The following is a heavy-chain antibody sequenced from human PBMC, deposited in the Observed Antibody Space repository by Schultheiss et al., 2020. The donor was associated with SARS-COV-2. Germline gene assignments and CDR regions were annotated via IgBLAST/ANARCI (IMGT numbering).Heavy chain of an antibody. CDR1: GESFSGYY. CDR2: IYYSGST. J-gene: IGHJ3*02. CDR3: ARLYSSGWPTGVDAFDI. D-gene: IGHD6-19*01. Sequence: SETLSLTCAVYGESFSGYYWSWIRQPPGKGLEWIGYIYYSGSTNYNPSLKSRVTISVDTSKNQFSLKLSSVTAADTAVYYCARLYSSGWPTGVDAFDIWGQGTMVTVSS. V-gene: IGHV4-59*01.